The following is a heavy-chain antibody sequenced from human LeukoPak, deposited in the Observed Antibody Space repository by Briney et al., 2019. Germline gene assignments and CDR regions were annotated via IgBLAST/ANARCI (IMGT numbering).Heavy chain of an antibody. V-gene: IGHV4-59*01. J-gene: IGHJ5*01. D-gene: IGHD2-15*01. CDR1: GGSITSYY. CDR2: TYYTGST. CDR3: ARVVVAAGSNWFDS. Sequence: SENLFLTCTFSGGSITSYYWSWIRQPPGPGLEWNGYTYYTGSTNYNPSLKSRVTISVDTSKNQFSLNLSSVSAADTAVYYCARVVVAAGSNWFDSWGQGTLVTVSS.